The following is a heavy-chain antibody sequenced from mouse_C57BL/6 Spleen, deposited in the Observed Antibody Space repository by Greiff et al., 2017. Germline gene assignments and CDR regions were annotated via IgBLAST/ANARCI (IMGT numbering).Heavy chain of an antibody. CDR2: IRNKANGYKT. V-gene: IGHV7-3*01. Sequence: EVQGVESGGGLVQPGGSLSLSCAASGFTFTDYYMSWVRQPPGKALEWLGFIRNKANGYKTEYSASVKGRFTISRDNSQSILYLQMNALRAEDSATYYCARLGYGNYVAYWGQGTLVTVSA. CDR3: ARLGYGNYVAY. J-gene: IGHJ3*01. D-gene: IGHD2-1*01. CDR1: GFTFTDYY.